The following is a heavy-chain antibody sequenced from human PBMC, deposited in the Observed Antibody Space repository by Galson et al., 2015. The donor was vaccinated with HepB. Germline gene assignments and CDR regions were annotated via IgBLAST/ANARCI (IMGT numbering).Heavy chain of an antibody. CDR1: GFTFDNYA. J-gene: IGHJ3*02. CDR2: ISGGGAST. Sequence: SLRLSCAASGFTFDNYAMSGVRQAPGKGLEWVSTISGGGASTYYADSVKGRFTISRDNSKNTLYLQMNSLRLEDAAVYYCAKDHPYSDFWSCYLWDAFDICGQGTMLTVSS. V-gene: IGHV3-23*01. CDR3: AKDHPYSDFWSCYLWDAFDI. D-gene: IGHD3-3*01.